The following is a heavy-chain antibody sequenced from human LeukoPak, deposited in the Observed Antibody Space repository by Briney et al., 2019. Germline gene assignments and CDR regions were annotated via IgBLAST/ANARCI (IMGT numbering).Heavy chain of an antibody. Sequence: SETLSLTCAVYGGSFSGYYWSWIRQPPGKGLEWIGEINHSGSTNYNPSLKSRVTISVDTSKNQFSLKLSSVTAADTAVYYCARSSRRNRYSRSWYGTWGQGTLVTVSS. CDR2: INHSGST. D-gene: IGHD6-13*01. CDR3: ARSSRRNRYSRSWYGT. V-gene: IGHV4-34*01. CDR1: GGSFSGYY. J-gene: IGHJ5*02.